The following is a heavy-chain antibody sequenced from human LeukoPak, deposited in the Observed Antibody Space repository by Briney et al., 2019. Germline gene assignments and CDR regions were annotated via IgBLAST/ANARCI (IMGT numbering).Heavy chain of an antibody. CDR3: ARDGLSLIDP. CDR1: GGSISSSSYY. Sequence: TSETLSLTCTVSGGSISSSSYYWGWIRQPPGKGLEWIGSIYYSGSTNYNPSLKSRVTISVDTSKNQFSLKLSSVTAADTAVYYCARDGLSLIDPWGQGTLVTVSS. J-gene: IGHJ5*02. CDR2: IYYSGST. V-gene: IGHV4-39*07. D-gene: IGHD5-12*01.